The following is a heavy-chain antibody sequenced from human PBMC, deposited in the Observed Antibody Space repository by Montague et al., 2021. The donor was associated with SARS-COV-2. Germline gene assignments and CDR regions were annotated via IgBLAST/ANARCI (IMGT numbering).Heavy chain of an antibody. J-gene: IGHJ4*02. D-gene: IGHD1-26*01. V-gene: IGHV3-30*04. CDR3: ARDNMGSIDY. Sequence: SLRLSCAASGFTFSTYYMQWVRQAPGKGLEWVAITSYDGSSRYXXXSVKGRFTISRDNSRNTLYLQMGSLRSEDTAVYYCARDNMGSIDYWGQGTLVTVSS. CDR2: TSYDGSSR. CDR1: GFTFSTYY.